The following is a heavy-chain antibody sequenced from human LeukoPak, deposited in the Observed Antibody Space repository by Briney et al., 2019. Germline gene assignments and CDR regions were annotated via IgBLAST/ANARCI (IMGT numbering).Heavy chain of an antibody. CDR3: ARGLVRTSDFWSGYQGLDAFDI. D-gene: IGHD3-3*01. Sequence: ASVKVSCKASGYTFTSYDINWVRQAAGQGLEWMGWMNPNSGNTGYAQKFQSRVTITRNTSISTAYMELSSLRSEDTAVYYCARGLVRTSDFWSGYQGLDAFDIWGQGTMVTVSS. V-gene: IGHV1-8*03. J-gene: IGHJ3*02. CDR2: MNPNSGNT. CDR1: GYTFTSYD.